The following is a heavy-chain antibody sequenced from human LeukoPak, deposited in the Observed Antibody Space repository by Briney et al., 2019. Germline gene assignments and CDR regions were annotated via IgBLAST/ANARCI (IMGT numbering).Heavy chain of an antibody. D-gene: IGHD6-19*01. CDR1: GGSFSGYY. CDR3: ARGTLYSGWSYYFDS. Sequence: SETLSLTCAVYGGSFSGYYWSWIRQPPGKGLEWIGSIYYSGSTYYNPSLKSRVTISVDTSKNQFSLKLSSVTAADTALYYCARGTLYSGWSYYFDSWGQGTLVTVSS. CDR2: IYYSGST. V-gene: IGHV4-34*01. J-gene: IGHJ4*02.